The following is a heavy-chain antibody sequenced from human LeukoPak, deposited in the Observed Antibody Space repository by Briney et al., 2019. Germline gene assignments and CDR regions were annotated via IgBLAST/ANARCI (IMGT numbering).Heavy chain of an antibody. CDR2: INHSGST. CDR1: GGSFSGYY. J-gene: IGHJ6*03. Sequence: PSETLSLTCAVYGGSFSGYYWSWIRQPPGKGLEWIGEINHSGSTNYNPSLRSRVTISVDTSKNQFSLKLSSVTAADTAVYYCARGLGGYKVIMVYATREHFYYMDVWGKGTTVTVSS. CDR3: ARGLGGYKVIMVYATREHFYYMDV. V-gene: IGHV4-34*01. D-gene: IGHD2-8*01.